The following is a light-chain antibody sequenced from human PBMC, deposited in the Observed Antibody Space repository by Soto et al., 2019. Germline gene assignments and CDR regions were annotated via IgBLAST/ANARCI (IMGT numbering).Light chain of an antibody. CDR1: QSVSSSY. V-gene: IGKV3-20*01. CDR3: QQYGSSPPIT. Sequence: SVWTQSTGTLSLSPGERATLSCRASQSVSSSYLAWYQQKPGQAPRLLIYGASSRATGIPDRISGSGSGTDFTFTISILEPEDFAVDYCQQYGSSPPITFGQGTLLEN. CDR2: GAS. J-gene: IGKJ5*01.